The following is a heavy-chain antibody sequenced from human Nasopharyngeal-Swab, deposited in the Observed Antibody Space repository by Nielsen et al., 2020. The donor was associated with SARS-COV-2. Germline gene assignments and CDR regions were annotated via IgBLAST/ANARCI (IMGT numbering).Heavy chain of an antibody. CDR1: GFTFSSYA. D-gene: IGHD3-22*01. V-gene: IGHV3-23*01. CDR2: ISGSGGST. CDR3: AKEESDSSGYYY. Sequence: GGSLRLSCAPSGFTFSSYAMSWVRQAPGKGLEWVSAISGSGGSTYYADSVKGRFTISSDNSKNTLYLQMNSLRAEDTAVYYCAKEESDSSGYYYWGQGTLVTVSS. J-gene: IGHJ4*02.